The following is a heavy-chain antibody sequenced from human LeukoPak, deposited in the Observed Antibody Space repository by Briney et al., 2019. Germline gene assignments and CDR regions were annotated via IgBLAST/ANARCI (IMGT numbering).Heavy chain of an antibody. D-gene: IGHD2-2*01. CDR1: GFTFSSYS. Sequence: GGSLRLSCAASGFTFSSYSMNWVRQAPGKGLEWVSSISSSSSYIYYADSVKGRFTISRDNAKNSLYLQMNGLRAEDTAVYYCARDRRYCSSTSCRRPAFDPWGQGTLVTVSS. V-gene: IGHV3-21*01. CDR2: ISSSSSYI. J-gene: IGHJ5*02. CDR3: ARDRRYCSSTSCRRPAFDP.